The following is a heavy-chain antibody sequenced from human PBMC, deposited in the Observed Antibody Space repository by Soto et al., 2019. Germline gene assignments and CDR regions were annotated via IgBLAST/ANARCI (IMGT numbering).Heavy chain of an antibody. J-gene: IGHJ4*02. CDR2: INHSGST. Sequence: SETLSLTCAVYGGSFSGYYCSWIRQPPGKGLEWIGEINHSGSTNYNPSLKSRVTISVDTSKNQFSLKLSSVTAADTAVYYCARGCRMFTYYDFWSGPLHFDYWGQGTLVTVSS. D-gene: IGHD3-3*01. CDR1: GGSFSGYY. V-gene: IGHV4-34*01. CDR3: ARGCRMFTYYDFWSGPLHFDY.